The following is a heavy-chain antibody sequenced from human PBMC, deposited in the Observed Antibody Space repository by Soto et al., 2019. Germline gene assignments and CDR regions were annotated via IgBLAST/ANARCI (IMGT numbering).Heavy chain of an antibody. CDR3: ARASYYSHSFGYFLES. D-gene: IGHD3-22*01. CDR1: GGSISPYY. V-gene: IGHV4-59*01. Sequence: SETLSLTCTVSGGSISPYYWSWIRQTPGKGLEWIAYIYYSGSTNYNPSLKSRVTISVDTSKNQCSLKLSSVTAADTAVYYCARASYYSHSFGYFLESWGQGTMVTVSS. CDR2: IYYSGST. J-gene: IGHJ4*02.